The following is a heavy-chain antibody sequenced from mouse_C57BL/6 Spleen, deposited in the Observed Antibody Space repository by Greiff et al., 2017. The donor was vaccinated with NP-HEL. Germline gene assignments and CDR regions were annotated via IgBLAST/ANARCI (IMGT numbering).Heavy chain of an antibody. V-gene: IGHV3-6*01. Sequence: EVQRVESGPGLVKPSQSLSLTCSVTGYSITSGYYWNWIRQFPGNKLEWMGYISYDGSNNYNPSLKNRISITRDTSKNQFFLKLNSVTTEDTATYYCARSDGYYGYFDVWGTGTTVTVSS. CDR3: ARSDGYYGYFDV. J-gene: IGHJ1*03. CDR2: ISYDGSN. CDR1: GYSITSGYY. D-gene: IGHD2-3*01.